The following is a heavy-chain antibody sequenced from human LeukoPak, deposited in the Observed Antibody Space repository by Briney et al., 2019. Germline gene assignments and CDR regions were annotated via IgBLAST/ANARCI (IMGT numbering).Heavy chain of an antibody. Sequence: SGTLSLTCTVSGGSISGYYWTWIRQPPGRGLEWIGYIYYGGSTKYNPSLKSRVTISVDTSKNQFSLKLTSLTAADTAVYYCARRGGWSGQSFDYWGQGTLVTVSS. CDR2: IYYGGST. D-gene: IGHD3-3*01. V-gene: IGHV4-59*01. J-gene: IGHJ4*02. CDR3: ARRGGWSGQSFDY. CDR1: GGSISGYY.